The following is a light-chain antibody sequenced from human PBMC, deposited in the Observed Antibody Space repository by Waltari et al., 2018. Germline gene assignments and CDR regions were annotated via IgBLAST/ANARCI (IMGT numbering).Light chain of an antibody. CDR1: KVGERL. CDR2: QDT. J-gene: IGLJ2*01. CDR3: QVWGSTTAV. V-gene: IGLV3-1*01. Sequence: SYELTQPPSVSVAAGQTVSITCSGDKVGERLASWLQQRPGQSPDLVMYQDTQRPSGIPERFSGSNSGNTATLTSCGTQATDEADYYCQVWGSTTAVFGGGTKLTVL.